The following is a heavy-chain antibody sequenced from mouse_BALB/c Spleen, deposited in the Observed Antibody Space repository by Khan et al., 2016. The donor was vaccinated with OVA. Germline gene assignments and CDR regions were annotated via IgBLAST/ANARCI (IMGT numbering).Heavy chain of an antibody. CDR3: ARGDGYYEDAMDY. D-gene: IGHD2-3*01. J-gene: IGHJ4*01. CDR1: GFSLTSYG. Sequence: VQLQESGPGLVAPSQSLSITCPVSGFSLTSYGIHWVRQPPGKGLEWLGVIWAGGSTNYNSALMSRLSISKDNSKSQVFLKMNSLQTDDTAMYYCARGDGYYEDAMDYWGQGTSVTVSS. CDR2: IWAGGST. V-gene: IGHV2-9*02.